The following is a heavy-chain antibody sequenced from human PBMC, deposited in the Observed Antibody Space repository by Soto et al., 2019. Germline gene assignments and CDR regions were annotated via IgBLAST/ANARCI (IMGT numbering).Heavy chain of an antibody. CDR2: ISAYNGNT. Sequence: QVQLVQSGAEVKMPGASVKVSCKASGYTFTSYGISWVRQAPGQGLEWMGWISAYNGNTNYAQKLQGRVTMTTDTSTSTAYMELRSLRSDDTAVYYCARSWSKRWLQWGHFDYWGQGTLVTVSS. D-gene: IGHD5-12*01. V-gene: IGHV1-18*04. CDR1: GYTFTSYG. CDR3: ARSWSKRWLQWGHFDY. J-gene: IGHJ4*02.